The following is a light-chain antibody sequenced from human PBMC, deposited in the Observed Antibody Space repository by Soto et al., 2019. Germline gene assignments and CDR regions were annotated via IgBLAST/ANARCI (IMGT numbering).Light chain of an antibody. CDR2: GNN. Sequence: QSVLTQPPSASGTPGQTVAISCSGSNSNIGSNTVNWYQQFPGTAPKLLIYGNNQRPSGVPDRFSGSKSDTSASLAISGLLSEDESDYYCAAWDDTLNGQVFGGGTQLTVL. CDR1: NSNIGSNT. CDR3: AAWDDTLNGQV. V-gene: IGLV1-44*01. J-gene: IGLJ3*02.